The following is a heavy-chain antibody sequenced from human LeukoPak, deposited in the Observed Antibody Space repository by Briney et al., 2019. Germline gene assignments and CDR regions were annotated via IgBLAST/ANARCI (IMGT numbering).Heavy chain of an antibody. Sequence: GGSLRLSCAVSGFRFSSQWMTWVRQAPGTALEWVATINSDGSAKYHVDSVKGRFTISRDNAKNLVYLQMSILRAEDTAVYYCADLGTSDCGQGTLVTVSS. V-gene: IGHV3-7*01. CDR3: ADLGTSD. CDR1: GFRFSSQW. D-gene: IGHD1-7*01. CDR2: INSDGSAK. J-gene: IGHJ4*02.